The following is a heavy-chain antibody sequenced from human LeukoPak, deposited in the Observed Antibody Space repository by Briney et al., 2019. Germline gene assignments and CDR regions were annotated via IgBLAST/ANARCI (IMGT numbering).Heavy chain of an antibody. Sequence: GSSVKVSCKASGGTFSSYAISRVRQAPGQGLEWMGGIIPIFGTANYAQKFQGRVTITADKSTSTAYMELSSLRSEDTAVYYCARWEMNYSGYDGDWFDPWGQGTLVTVSS. CDR2: IIPIFGTA. CDR3: ARWEMNYSGYDGDWFDP. J-gene: IGHJ5*02. V-gene: IGHV1-69*06. D-gene: IGHD5-12*01. CDR1: GGTFSSYA.